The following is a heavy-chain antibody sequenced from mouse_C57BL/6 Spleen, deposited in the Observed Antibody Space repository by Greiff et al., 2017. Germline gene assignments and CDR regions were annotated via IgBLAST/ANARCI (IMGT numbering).Heavy chain of an antibody. V-gene: IGHV1-42*01. CDR3: ARDHYYGSSYFDY. D-gene: IGHD1-1*01. Sequence: EVQLQQSGPELVKPGASVKISCKASGYTFTGYYMNWVKQSPEKSLEWIGEINPSTGGTTSNQKFKAKATLTVDKSSSTAYMQLKSLTSEDSAVYYCARDHYYGSSYFDYWGQGTTLTVSS. J-gene: IGHJ2*01. CDR1: GYTFTGYY. CDR2: INPSTGGT.